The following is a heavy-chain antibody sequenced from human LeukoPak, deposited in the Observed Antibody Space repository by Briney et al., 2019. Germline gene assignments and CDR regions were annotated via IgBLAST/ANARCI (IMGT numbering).Heavy chain of an antibody. J-gene: IGHJ5*02. CDR2: VSYDGNIK. Sequence: PGGSLRLSCVGSGFSFGDYSMHWARQAPNKGLEWVAVVSYDGNIKYYVDSVKGRFAISRDNSKNTLYLQMNSLRAEDTAVYYCAKDLRQRGFCSSTSCTPWGQGTLVTVSP. CDR3: AKDLRQRGFCSSTSCTP. CDR1: GFSFGDYS. D-gene: IGHD2-2*01. V-gene: IGHV3-30*12.